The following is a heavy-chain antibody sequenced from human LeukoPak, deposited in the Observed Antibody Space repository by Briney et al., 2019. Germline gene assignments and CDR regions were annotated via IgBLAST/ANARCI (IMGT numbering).Heavy chain of an antibody. V-gene: IGHV4-34*01. D-gene: IGHD3-3*01. J-gene: IGHJ3*02. Sequence: PSETLSLTCAVYGGSFSGYYWSWIRQPPGKGLEWIGEINHSGSTNYNPSLKSRVTISVGTSKNQFSLKLSSVTAADTAVYYCARGRFTNPDAFDIWGQGTMVTVSS. CDR2: INHSGST. CDR1: GGSFSGYY. CDR3: ARGRFTNPDAFDI.